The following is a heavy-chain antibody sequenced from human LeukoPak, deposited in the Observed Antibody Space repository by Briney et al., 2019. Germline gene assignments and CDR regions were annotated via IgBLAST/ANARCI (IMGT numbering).Heavy chain of an antibody. V-gene: IGHV1-18*01. D-gene: IGHD3-16*02. J-gene: IGHJ4*02. CDR2: ISAYNGNT. Sequence: GASVNVSCKASGYTFTSYGISWVRQAPGQGLEWMGWISAYNGNTNYAQKLQGRVTMTTDTSTSTAYMELRSLRSDDTAVYYCARVDDYVWGSYRHTYYFDYWGQGTLVTVSS. CDR3: ARVDDYVWGSYRHTYYFDY. CDR1: GYTFTSYG.